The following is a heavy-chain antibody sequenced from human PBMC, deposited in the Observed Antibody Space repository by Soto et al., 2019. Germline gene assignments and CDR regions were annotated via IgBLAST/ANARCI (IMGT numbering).Heavy chain of an antibody. V-gene: IGHV4-30-4*01. CDR3: ARGSAPGVNLMWFDP. CDR2: IYYSGST. CDR1: GGSISSGDYY. J-gene: IGHJ5*02. D-gene: IGHD2-2*01. Sequence: PSETLSLTCTVSGGSISSGDYYWNWIRQPPGKGLEWIGYIYYSGSTYYNPSLKSRVTISVDTSKNQFSLKLSSVTAADSAVYYCARGSAPGVNLMWFDPWGQGNLVTVSS.